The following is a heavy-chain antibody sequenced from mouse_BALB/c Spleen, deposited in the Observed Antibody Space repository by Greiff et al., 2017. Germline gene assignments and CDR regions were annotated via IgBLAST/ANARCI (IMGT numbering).Heavy chain of an antibody. CDR2: IRNKANGYTT. Sequence: EVQLQESGGGLVQPGGSLRLSCATSGFTFTDYYMSWVRQPPGKALEWLGFIRNKANGYTTEYSASVKGRFTISRDNSQSILYLQMNTLRAEDSATYYSARDMRFYGGCSRLDYWGQGTLVTVSA. D-gene: IGHD1-1*02. J-gene: IGHJ3*01. V-gene: IGHV7-3*02. CDR1: GFTFTDYY. CDR3: ARDMRFYGGCSRLDY.